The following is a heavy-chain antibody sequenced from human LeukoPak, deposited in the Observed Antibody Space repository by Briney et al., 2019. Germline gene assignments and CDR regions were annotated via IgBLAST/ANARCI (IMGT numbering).Heavy chain of an antibody. D-gene: IGHD3-22*01. CDR3: ARARPRYYYDSSGHRGAFDI. CDR1: GGSITSSSYY. Sequence: PSETLSLTCTVSGGSITSSSYYWGWIRQPPGKGLEWIGSIYYSGSTYYNPSLKSRVTISVDTSKNQFSLKLSSVTAADTAVYYCARARPRYYYDSSGHRGAFDIWGQGTMVTVSS. J-gene: IGHJ3*02. V-gene: IGHV4-39*07. CDR2: IYYSGST.